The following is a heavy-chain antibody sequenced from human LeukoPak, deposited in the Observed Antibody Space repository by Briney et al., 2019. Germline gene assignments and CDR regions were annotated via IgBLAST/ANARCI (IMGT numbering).Heavy chain of an antibody. D-gene: IGHD2-21*02. V-gene: IGHV4-61*02. Sequence: PSQTLSLTCTVSGGSISSGSYYWSWIRQPAGKGLEWIGRIYTSGSTNYNPSLKSRVTISVDTSKNQFSLKLSSVTAADTAVYYCARGGTVVTANWYFDLWGRGTLVTVSS. CDR2: IYTSGST. J-gene: IGHJ2*01. CDR1: GGSISSGSYY. CDR3: ARGGTVVTANWYFDL.